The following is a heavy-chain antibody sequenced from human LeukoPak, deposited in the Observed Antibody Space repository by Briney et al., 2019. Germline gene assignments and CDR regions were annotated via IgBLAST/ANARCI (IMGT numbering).Heavy chain of an antibody. Sequence: PSETMSLTCTVYGGSISSYYWSWIRQPPGKGLEWIGYIYYSGSTNYNPSLKSRVTISVDTSKNQFSLKLSSVTAADTAVYYCARYIAAAGSPGWFDPWGQGTLVTVSS. J-gene: IGHJ5*02. D-gene: IGHD6-13*01. CDR1: GGSISSYY. CDR2: IYYSGST. V-gene: IGHV4-59*01. CDR3: ARYIAAAGSPGWFDP.